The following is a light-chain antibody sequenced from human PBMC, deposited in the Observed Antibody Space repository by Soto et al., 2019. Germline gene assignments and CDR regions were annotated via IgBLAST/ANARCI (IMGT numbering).Light chain of an antibody. J-gene: IGLJ3*02. Sequence: QSALTQPASVSGSPGQSITISCTGSSSDVGGYNHVSWYQQHPGKAPKLMIYEVSNRPSGVSNRFSGSKSGNTASLTISGLQAEDEADYYCGTWDSSLSAWVFGGGTKLTVL. V-gene: IGLV2-14*01. CDR1: SSDVGGYNH. CDR2: EVS. CDR3: GTWDSSLSAWV.